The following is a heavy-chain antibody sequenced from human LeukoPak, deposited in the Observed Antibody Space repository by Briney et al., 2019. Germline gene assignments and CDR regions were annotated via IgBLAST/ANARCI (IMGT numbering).Heavy chain of an antibody. Sequence: GGSLRLSCATSGFSFSSYAMSWVRQAPGKGLEWVSAMSSSDDGRYYAASVRGRFTISRDTSRSTLYLQMNSLRAEDAAVYYCAKESLRVLPAATFDYWGQGTLVTVSS. D-gene: IGHD2-2*01. CDR2: MSSSDDGR. CDR1: GFSFSSYA. V-gene: IGHV3-23*01. CDR3: AKESLRVLPAATFDY. J-gene: IGHJ4*02.